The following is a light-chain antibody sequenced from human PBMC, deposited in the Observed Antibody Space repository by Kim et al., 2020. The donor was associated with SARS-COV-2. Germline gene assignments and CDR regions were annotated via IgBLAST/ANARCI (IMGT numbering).Light chain of an antibody. Sequence: TVMTQSPATLSVSPGERATLSCRASQSVSSNLAWYQQRPGQAPRLLIYGVSTRATGIPARFSGSGSGTEFTLTISSLQSEDFAVYYCQQYNNWWTFGQGTKVDIK. J-gene: IGKJ1*01. CDR3: QQYNNWWT. CDR2: GVS. CDR1: QSVSSN. V-gene: IGKV3-15*01.